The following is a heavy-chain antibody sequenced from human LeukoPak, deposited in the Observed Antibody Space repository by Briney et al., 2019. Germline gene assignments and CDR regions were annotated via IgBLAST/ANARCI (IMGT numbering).Heavy chain of an antibody. V-gene: IGHV5-51*01. J-gene: IGHJ4*02. Sequence: GESLQISCQGSGYSFTSYWIGWVRQMPGKGLEWMGIIYPGDSNTNYSPAFQGQVTISVDKSINTAYLQWSSLKASDTAMYYCAIDPDYGGNSDFGCWGQGTLVTVSS. CDR2: IYPGDSNT. D-gene: IGHD4-23*01. CDR1: GYSFTSYW. CDR3: AIDPDYGGNSDFGC.